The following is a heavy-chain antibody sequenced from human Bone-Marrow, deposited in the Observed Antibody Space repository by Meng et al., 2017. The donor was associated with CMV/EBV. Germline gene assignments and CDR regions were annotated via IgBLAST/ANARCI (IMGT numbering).Heavy chain of an antibody. CDR3: VRDGHSWDFDF. D-gene: IGHD6-13*01. V-gene: IGHV3-74*01. CDR1: GFTFSSFW. J-gene: IGHJ4*02. Sequence: GESLKISCAASGFTFSSFWMHWVRQTPQKGLMWVSRIKTDGTYANYADSVEGRFTISRDNAKNALYLQMNSLRGEDTAVYYCVRDGHSWDFDFWGQGTLVTVSS. CDR2: IKTDGTYA.